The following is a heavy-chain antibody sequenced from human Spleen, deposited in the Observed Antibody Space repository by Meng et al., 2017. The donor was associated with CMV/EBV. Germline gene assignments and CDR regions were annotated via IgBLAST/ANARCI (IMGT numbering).Heavy chain of an antibody. CDR3: ARVIRLWSGFRYYYGMDV. CDR2: MNPTGGGT. Sequence: ASVKVSCKASGNTFSGYFLTWVRQAPGQGLEWMGWMNPTGGGTNCAQKLQGRVTMTTDTSTSTAYMELRSLRSDDTAVYYCARVIRLWSGFRYYYGMDVWGQGTTVTVSS. J-gene: IGHJ6*02. V-gene: IGHV1-2*02. D-gene: IGHD3-3*01. CDR1: GNTFSGYF.